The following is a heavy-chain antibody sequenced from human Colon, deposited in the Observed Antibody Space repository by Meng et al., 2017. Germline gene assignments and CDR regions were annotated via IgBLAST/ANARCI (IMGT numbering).Heavy chain of an antibody. Sequence: QLQLQESGSRLVKPSQTLSLTCAVSGDSVTPTLSSWSWIRQSPGKGLEWIGNIYDNGYTYYSPSLRSRVTISVDKSKNEFSLKVRSVTAADTAVYYCARVADFWGGRQYYFDYWGQGSLVTVSS. CDR1: GDSVTPTLSS. J-gene: IGHJ4*02. D-gene: IGHD3-3*01. CDR3: ARVADFWGGRQYYFDY. CDR2: IYDNGYT. V-gene: IGHV4-30-2*06.